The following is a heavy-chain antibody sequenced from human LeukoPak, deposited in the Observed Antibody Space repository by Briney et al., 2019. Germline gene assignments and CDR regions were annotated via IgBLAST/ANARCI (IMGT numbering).Heavy chain of an antibody. CDR1: GGTFSSYA. CDR3: ASCPGIAAGGFGMDV. CDR2: IIPVFGIA. J-gene: IGHJ6*02. D-gene: IGHD6-13*01. V-gene: IGHV1-69*04. Sequence: SVKVSCKASGGTFSSYAISWVRQAPGQGLEWMGRIIPVFGIANYAQKFQGRVTITADKSTSTAYMELSSLRSEDTAVYYCASCPGIAAGGFGMDVWGQGTTVTVSS.